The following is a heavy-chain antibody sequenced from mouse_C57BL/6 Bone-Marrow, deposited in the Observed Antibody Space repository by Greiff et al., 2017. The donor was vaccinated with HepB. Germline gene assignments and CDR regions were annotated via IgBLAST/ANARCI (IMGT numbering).Heavy chain of an antibody. D-gene: IGHD2-2*01. J-gene: IGHJ3*01. V-gene: IGHV5-9*01. CDR2: ISGGGGNT. CDR3: ARHGYDGFAY. CDR1: GFTFSSYT. Sequence: EVKLVESGGGLVKPGGSLKLSCAASGFTFSSYTMSWVRQTPEKRLEWVATISGGGGNTYYPDSVKGRFTISRDNAKNTLYLQMSSLRSEDTALYYCARHGYDGFAYWGQGTLVTVSA.